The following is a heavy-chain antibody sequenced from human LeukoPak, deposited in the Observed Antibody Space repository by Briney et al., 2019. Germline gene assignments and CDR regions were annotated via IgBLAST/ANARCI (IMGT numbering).Heavy chain of an antibody. V-gene: IGHV1-46*01. J-gene: IGHJ4*02. Sequence: ASVKVSCKASGYTFTSYYMHWVRQAPGQGLEWMGIINPSGGSTSYAQKFQGRVTMTRDTSTSTVYMELSSLRSEDTAVYYCARGDTMVRGVIPYYFDYWGQGTLVTVSS. CDR2: INPSGGST. D-gene: IGHD3-10*01. CDR1: GYTFTSYY. CDR3: ARGDTMVRGVIPYYFDY.